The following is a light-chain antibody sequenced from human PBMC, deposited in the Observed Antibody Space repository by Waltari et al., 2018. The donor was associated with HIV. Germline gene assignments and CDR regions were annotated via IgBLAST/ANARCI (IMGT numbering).Light chain of an antibody. CDR2: NNN. CDR1: SSNIGTRT. J-gene: IGLJ1*01. CDR3: AAWDDRMNGFYV. V-gene: IGLV1-44*01. Sequence: QSVLTPQPSASGTPRQRVSINCSGSSSNIGTRTVNWFAQHPGTAPTLLIYNNNQRPSGVPVRFSGSNSGTSASLAISGLQSEDEADYYCAAWDDRMNGFYVFGTGTKVTVL.